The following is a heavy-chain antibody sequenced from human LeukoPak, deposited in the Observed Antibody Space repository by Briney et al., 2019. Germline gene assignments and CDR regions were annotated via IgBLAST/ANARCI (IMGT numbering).Heavy chain of an antibody. D-gene: IGHD6-6*01. J-gene: IGHJ5*02. Sequence: GGSLRLSCAASGFTFSSSAMTWVRQAPGKGLEWVANIKQDGSEKYYVDSVKGRFTISRDNAKNSLYLQMNSLRAEDTAVYYCARDIFVRGPWGQGTLVTVSS. CDR1: GFTFSSSA. V-gene: IGHV3-7*03. CDR3: ARDIFVRGP. CDR2: IKQDGSEK.